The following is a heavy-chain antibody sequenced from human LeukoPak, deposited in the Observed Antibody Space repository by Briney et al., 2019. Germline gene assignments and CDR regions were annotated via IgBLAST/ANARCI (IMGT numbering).Heavy chain of an antibody. V-gene: IGHV3-21*01. J-gene: IGHJ3*01. CDR1: GFTFSSHT. CDR3: AGGFRAFDF. Sequence: PGGSLRLSCAASGFTFSSHTMNWVRQAPGKGLEWVSSISSTSTSIYHADSVKGRFTISRDNTKNSLYLQMDSLRAEDTAVYYCAGGFRAFDFWAQGTMVTVSS. CDR2: ISSTSTSI.